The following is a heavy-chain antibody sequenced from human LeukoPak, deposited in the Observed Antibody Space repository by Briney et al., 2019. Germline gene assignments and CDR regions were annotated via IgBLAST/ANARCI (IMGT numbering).Heavy chain of an antibody. J-gene: IGHJ4*02. D-gene: IGHD5-12*01. CDR2: INHSGST. CDR3: ARGGWLQGFDY. V-gene: IGHV4-34*01. Sequence: SETLSLTCAVYGGSFSGYYWNWIRQPAGKGLEWIGEINHSGSTNYNPSLKSRVTISVDTSKNQFSLKLSSVTAADTAVYYCARGGWLQGFDYWGQGTLVTVSS. CDR1: GGSFSGYY.